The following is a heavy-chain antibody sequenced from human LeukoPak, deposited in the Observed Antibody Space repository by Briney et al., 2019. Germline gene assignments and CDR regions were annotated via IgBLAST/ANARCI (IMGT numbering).Heavy chain of an antibody. J-gene: IGHJ4*02. CDR2: ISGSGGST. CDR1: GFTFSSYA. CDR3: AKGPNYDSSGYYLY. V-gene: IGHV3-23*01. D-gene: IGHD3-22*01. Sequence: GGSLRLSCAASGFTFSSYAMSWVRQAPGKGLEWVSAISGSGGSTYYADSVKGRFTTSRDSSKNTLYLQMNSLRAEDTAVYYCAKGPNYDSSGYYLYWGQGTLVTVSS.